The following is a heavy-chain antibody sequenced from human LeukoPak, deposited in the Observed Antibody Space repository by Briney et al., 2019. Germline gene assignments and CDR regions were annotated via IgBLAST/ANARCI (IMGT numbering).Heavy chain of an antibody. J-gene: IGHJ4*02. D-gene: IGHD6-13*01. CDR1: GGSISSSSYY. Sequence: SETLSLTCTVSGGSISSSSYYWGWIRQPPGKGLEWIGSIYYSGSTYYNPSLKSRVTISVDTSKNQFSLKLSFVTAADTAVYYCASRGTGIAAAGDYWGQGTLVTVSS. CDR3: ASRGTGIAAAGDY. CDR2: IYYSGST. V-gene: IGHV4-39*01.